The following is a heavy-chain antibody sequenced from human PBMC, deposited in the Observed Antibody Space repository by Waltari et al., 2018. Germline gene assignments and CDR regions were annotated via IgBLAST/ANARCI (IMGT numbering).Heavy chain of an antibody. V-gene: IGHV4-61*09. CDR3: ARGSSGFFDY. J-gene: IGHJ4*02. Sequence: QVQLQESGPGLVKPSQTLSLTCTVSGGPISSGSYYWSWIRQPAGKGLEWIGYIYTSGSTNYNPSLKSRVTISVDTSKNQFSLKLSSVTAADTAVYYCARGSSGFFDYWGQGTLVTVSS. CDR2: IYTSGST. CDR1: GGPISSGSYY. D-gene: IGHD6-19*01.